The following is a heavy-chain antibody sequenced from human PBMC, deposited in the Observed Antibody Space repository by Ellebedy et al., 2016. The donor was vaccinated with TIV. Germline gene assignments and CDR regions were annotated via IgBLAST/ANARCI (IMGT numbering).Heavy chain of an antibody. V-gene: IGHV3-9*01. J-gene: IGHJ6*02. D-gene: IGHD2-21*01. Sequence: WIRQAPGKGLEWVSGINWNGADIGYAASVKGRFTISRDNAKNSLYLEMNSLRGEDTAVYYCAKARGSSVIDYNYFGMDVWGQGTTVTVSS. CDR3: AKARGSSVIDYNYFGMDV. CDR2: INWNGADI.